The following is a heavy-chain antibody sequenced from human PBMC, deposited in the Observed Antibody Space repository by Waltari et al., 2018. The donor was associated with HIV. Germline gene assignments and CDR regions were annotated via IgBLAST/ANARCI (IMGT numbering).Heavy chain of an antibody. CDR2: IYSGGST. Sequence: EVQLVESGGGLIQPGGSLRLSCAASGFTVSSNYMSWVRQAPGKGLEWVSVIYSGGSTYYADSVKGRFTISRDNSKNTLYLQMNSLRAEDTAVYYCARDSGAYGEVFDYWGQGTLVTVSS. D-gene: IGHD4-17*01. J-gene: IGHJ4*02. CDR3: ARDSGAYGEVFDY. V-gene: IGHV3-53*01. CDR1: GFTVSSNY.